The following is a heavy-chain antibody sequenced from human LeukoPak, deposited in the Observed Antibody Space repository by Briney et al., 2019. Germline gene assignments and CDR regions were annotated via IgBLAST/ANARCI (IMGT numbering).Heavy chain of an antibody. CDR2: INPNSGGT. J-gene: IGHJ3*02. Sequence: ASVKVSCKASGYTFTGYYMHWVRQAPGQGLEWMGWINPNSGGTNYAQKFQGRVTMTRDTSISTAYMELSRLRSDDTAVYYCASVLTTDFQAAFDIWGQGTMVTVSS. V-gene: IGHV1-2*02. D-gene: IGHD1-14*01. CDR1: GYTFTGYY. CDR3: ASVLTTDFQAAFDI.